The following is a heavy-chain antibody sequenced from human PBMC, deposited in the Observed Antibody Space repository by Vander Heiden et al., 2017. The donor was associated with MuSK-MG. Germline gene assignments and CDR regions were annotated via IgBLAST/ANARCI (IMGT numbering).Heavy chain of an antibody. Sequence: QVQLVESGGGLVKPGGSLRLPCAAYGFTSSDCYMSWIRQAPGKGLEWVSYISSSSSYTNYADSVKGRFTISRDNAKNSLYLQMNSLRAEDTAVYYCARANYYGSGSYYYFDYWGQGTLVTVSS. D-gene: IGHD3-10*01. CDR2: ISSSSSYT. J-gene: IGHJ4*02. CDR3: ARANYYGSGSYYYFDY. CDR1: GFTSSDCY. V-gene: IGHV3-11*06.